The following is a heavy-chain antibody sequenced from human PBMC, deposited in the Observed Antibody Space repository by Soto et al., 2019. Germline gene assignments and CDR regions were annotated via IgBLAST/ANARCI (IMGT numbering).Heavy chain of an antibody. Sequence: QVLLVESGGGVVQPGRSLRLSCAASEFTFSTYPMHWVRQAPGKGLEWVAVISYDETNKYYADSVKGRFTISRDNSKNTLYLQMNNLRAEDTAVYYCARGASDFWGAYPEIHFSDYWGHGTLVTVSS. D-gene: IGHD3-3*01. J-gene: IGHJ4*01. CDR2: ISYDETNK. V-gene: IGHV3-30-3*01. CDR1: EFTFSTYP. CDR3: ARGASDFWGAYPEIHFSDY.